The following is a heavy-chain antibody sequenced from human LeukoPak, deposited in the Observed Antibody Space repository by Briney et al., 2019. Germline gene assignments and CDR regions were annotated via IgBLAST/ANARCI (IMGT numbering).Heavy chain of an antibody. J-gene: IGHJ4*02. CDR2: MNQSGGST. CDR3: ARSNYYDSSGYWSVQAYHH. CDR1: VYTFTSYF. Sequence: GASVKVSFKAAVYTFTSYFMHWVRQAPGPGLEWMGIMNQSGGSTSYAQKFQGRVTMHRDASTSTVYMELSSPRSEDTAVYYCARSNYYDSSGYWSVQAYHHWGQGTLVTVSS. D-gene: IGHD3-22*01. V-gene: IGHV1-46*01.